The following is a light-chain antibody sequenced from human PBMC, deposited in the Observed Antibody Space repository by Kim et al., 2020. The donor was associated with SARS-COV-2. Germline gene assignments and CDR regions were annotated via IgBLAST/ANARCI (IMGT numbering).Light chain of an antibody. J-gene: IGKJ2*02. CDR2: QTS. CDR3: QQYGSSPPCT. CDR1: QNIYKGY. V-gene: IGKV3-20*01. Sequence: SPGEGATLSCRASQNIYKGYLAWYLQRLGQAPRLLIYQTSNMATGIPDRFSGSVSGTEFTLTISRLEPEDFAVYYCQQYGSSPPCTFGQGTKLEI.